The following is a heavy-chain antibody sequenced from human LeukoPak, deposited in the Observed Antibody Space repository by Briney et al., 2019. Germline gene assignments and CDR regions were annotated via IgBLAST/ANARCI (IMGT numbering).Heavy chain of an antibody. D-gene: IGHD4-17*01. J-gene: IGHJ4*02. Sequence: RPGGSLRLSCAASGFTFSSYGMHWVRQAPGKGLEWVAFIRYDGSNKYYADSVKGRFTISRDNSKNTLYLQMNSLRAEDTAVYYCAKEWAVTDYFDYWGQGTLVTVSS. CDR1: GFTFSSYG. CDR3: AKEWAVTDYFDY. CDR2: IRYDGSNK. V-gene: IGHV3-30*02.